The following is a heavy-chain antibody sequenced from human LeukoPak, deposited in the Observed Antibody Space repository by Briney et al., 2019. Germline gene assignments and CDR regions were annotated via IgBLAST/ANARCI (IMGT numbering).Heavy chain of an antibody. CDR2: INSDGSST. J-gene: IGHJ4*02. V-gene: IGHV3-74*01. D-gene: IGHD4-17*01. Sequence: GGSLRLSCAASGFTFSSYWMHWVRQAPGKGLVWASRINSDGSSTSYADSVKGRFTISRDNAKSTLYLQMNSLSAEDTAVYYCASDATTVATSGIDYWGQGALVTVSS. CDR1: GFTFSSYW. CDR3: ASDATTVATSGIDY.